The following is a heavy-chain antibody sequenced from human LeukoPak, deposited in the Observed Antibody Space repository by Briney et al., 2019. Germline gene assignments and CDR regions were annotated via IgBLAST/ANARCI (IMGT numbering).Heavy chain of an antibody. Sequence: PSETLSLTCTVSGGSISSYYWSWIRQPPGKGLEWIGYIYTSGSTNYNPSLKSRVTISVDTSKNQFSLKLSSVTAADTAVYYCARLKTDIVVVPAAITARVYYFDYWGQGTLVTVSS. CDR1: GGSISSYY. CDR3: ARLKTDIVVVPAAITARVYYFDY. D-gene: IGHD2-2*01. V-gene: IGHV4-4*09. CDR2: IYTSGST. J-gene: IGHJ4*02.